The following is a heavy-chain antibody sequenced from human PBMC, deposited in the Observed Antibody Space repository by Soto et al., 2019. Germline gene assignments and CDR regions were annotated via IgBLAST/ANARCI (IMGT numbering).Heavy chain of an antibody. J-gene: IGHJ6*02. CDR3: ARAYQYSSSSYYYGMDV. CDR1: GYTFTSYD. Sequence: ASVKVSCKASGYTFTSYDINWVRQATGQGLEWMGWMNPNSGNTGYAQKFQGRVTMTRNTSISTAYMELSSLRSEDTAVYYCARAYQYSSSSYYYGMDVWGQGTTVTVSS. D-gene: IGHD6-6*01. CDR2: MNPNSGNT. V-gene: IGHV1-8*01.